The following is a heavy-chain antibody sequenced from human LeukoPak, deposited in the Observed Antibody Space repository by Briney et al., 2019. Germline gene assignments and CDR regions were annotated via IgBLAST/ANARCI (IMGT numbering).Heavy chain of an antibody. V-gene: IGHV3-21*01. CDR1: GFTFSSYG. CDR3: AREIEMARDFDY. J-gene: IGHJ4*02. D-gene: IGHD5-24*01. Sequence: GGSLRLSCAASGFTFSSYGMNWVRQAPGKGLEWVSSISSSSSYVYYADSVKGRFTISRDNAKNSLYLQMNSLRAEDTAVYYCAREIEMARDFDYWGQGTLVTVSS. CDR2: ISSSSSYV.